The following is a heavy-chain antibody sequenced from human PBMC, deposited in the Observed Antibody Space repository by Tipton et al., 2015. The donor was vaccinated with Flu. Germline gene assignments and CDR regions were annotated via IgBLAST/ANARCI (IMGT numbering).Heavy chain of an antibody. Sequence: TLSLTCAVYGGSFSGYYWSWIRQPPGKGLEWIGEVNHSGSTNYNPSLKSRVTISVDTSKKQFSLQLRSVTAADTAVYYCARDPSLGMPDYCDHWGQGTLVTASS. CDR2: VNHSGST. J-gene: IGHJ4*02. V-gene: IGHV4-34*01. CDR1: GGSFSGYY. CDR3: ARDPSLGMPDYCDH. D-gene: IGHD2-2*01.